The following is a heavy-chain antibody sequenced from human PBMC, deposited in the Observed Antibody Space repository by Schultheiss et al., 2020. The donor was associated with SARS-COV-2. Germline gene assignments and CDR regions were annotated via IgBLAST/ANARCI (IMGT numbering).Heavy chain of an antibody. V-gene: IGHV4-39*07. D-gene: IGHD2-21*01. CDR1: GGSISSSSYY. CDR3: ARGVLSGKRSVVVIAIRRGWFDP. CDR2: IYYSGST. Sequence: SETLSLTCTVSGGSISSSSYYWGWIRQPPGKGLEWIGSIYYSGSTNYNPSLKSRVTISVDTSKNQFSLKLSSVTAADTAVYYCARGVLSGKRSVVVIAIRRGWFDPWGQGTLVTVSS. J-gene: IGHJ5*02.